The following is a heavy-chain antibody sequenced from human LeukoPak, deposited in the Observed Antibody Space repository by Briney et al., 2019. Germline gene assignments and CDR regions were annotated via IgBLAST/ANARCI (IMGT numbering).Heavy chain of an antibody. CDR3: ARRGTSSSWAHFDY. V-gene: IGHV3-7*05. J-gene: IGHJ4*02. Sequence: GGSLRLSCAASGFTFSSYWMTWVSQAPGKGLEWEAKIKQDGSEEYYVDSVKGRFTISRDNAKNSLYLQMNSLGAEDTAVYYCARRGTSSSWAHFDYWGQGTLVTVSS. CDR2: IKQDGSEE. D-gene: IGHD6-13*01. CDR1: GFTFSSYW.